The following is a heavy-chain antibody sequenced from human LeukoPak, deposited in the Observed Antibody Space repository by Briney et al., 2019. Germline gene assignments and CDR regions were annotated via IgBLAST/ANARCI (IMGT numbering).Heavy chain of an antibody. Sequence: ASVKVSCKVSGYTVTELSMHWVRQSPGKGLEWMGGFHPEDGETIYAQKFQGRVTMTENTSTDTAYMELSRLRSDDTAVYYCARDGLNGYDYHYWGQGTLVTVSS. D-gene: IGHD5-12*01. J-gene: IGHJ4*02. CDR3: ARDGLNGYDYHY. CDR1: GYTVTELS. V-gene: IGHV1-24*01. CDR2: FHPEDGET.